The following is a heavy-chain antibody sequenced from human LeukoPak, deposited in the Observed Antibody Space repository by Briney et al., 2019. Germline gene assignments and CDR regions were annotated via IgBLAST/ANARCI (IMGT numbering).Heavy chain of an antibody. Sequence: SQTLSLTCTVSGGSISSGGYYWSWIRQHPGKGLEWIGYIYYSGSTYYNPSLKSRVTISVDTSKNQFSLKLSSVTAADTAEYYCAREAPSGITGTTEYGMDAWGQGTTVTVSS. J-gene: IGHJ6*02. CDR2: IYYSGST. V-gene: IGHV4-31*03. CDR3: AREAPSGITGTTEYGMDA. D-gene: IGHD1-20*01. CDR1: GGSISSGGYY.